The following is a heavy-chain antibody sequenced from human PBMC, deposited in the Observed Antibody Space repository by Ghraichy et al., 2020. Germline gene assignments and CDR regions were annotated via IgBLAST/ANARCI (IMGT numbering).Heavy chain of an antibody. CDR1: GFTFSSYA. J-gene: IGHJ4*02. V-gene: IGHV3-23*01. Sequence: WGSLRLSCTASGFTFSSYAMNWVRQAPGKGLEWVSAISGSGDTTYYADSVKGRFFMSRDNSQNTLHLQMNSLRAEDTAIYYCANDPDFTYYYGDLFDYWGQGALVTVSA. CDR2: ISGSGDTT. D-gene: IGHD3-10*01. CDR3: ANDPDFTYYYGDLFDY.